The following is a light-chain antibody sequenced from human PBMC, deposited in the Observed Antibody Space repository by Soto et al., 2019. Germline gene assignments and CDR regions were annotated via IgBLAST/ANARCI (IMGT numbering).Light chain of an antibody. CDR3: QKYDSAPRT. J-gene: IGKJ1*01. CDR1: QGINNY. Sequence: DILMTQSPSSLPASVGDSVTITCRASQGINNYLAWYQQKPGKVPVLLIYSASTLKPGIPSRFSGSGTGTDFTLTISSLQPEDFATYYCQKYDSAPRTFGQGTKV. V-gene: IGKV1-27*01. CDR2: SAS.